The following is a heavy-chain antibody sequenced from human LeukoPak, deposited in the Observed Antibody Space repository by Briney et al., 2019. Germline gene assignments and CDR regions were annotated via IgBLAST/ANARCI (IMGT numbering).Heavy chain of an antibody. V-gene: IGHV4-39*07. J-gene: IGHJ6*03. CDR3: ARDHYYDSSGYFAIYYYYMDV. CDR1: GGSISSSSYY. Sequence: MTSETLSLTCTVSGGSISSSSYYWGWIRQPPGKGLEWIGSIYYSGSTYYNPSLKSRVTISVDTSKNQFSLKLSSVTAADTAVYYCARDHYYDSSGYFAIYYYYMDVWGKGTTVTVSS. CDR2: IYYSGST. D-gene: IGHD3-22*01.